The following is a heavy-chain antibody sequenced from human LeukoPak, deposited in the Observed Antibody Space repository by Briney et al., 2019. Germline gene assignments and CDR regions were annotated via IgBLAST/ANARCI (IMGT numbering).Heavy chain of an antibody. CDR2: IYYSGST. D-gene: IGHD3-10*01. Sequence: PSETLSLTCTVSGGSISSSSYYWGWIRQPPGKGLEWIGSIYYSGSTYYNPSLKSRVTISVDTSKNQFSLKLSSVTAADTAVYYCARTYGSGRNHYYYYYSMDVWGQGTTVTVSS. CDR3: ARTYGSGRNHYYYYYSMDV. J-gene: IGHJ6*02. V-gene: IGHV4-39*01. CDR1: GGSISSSSYY.